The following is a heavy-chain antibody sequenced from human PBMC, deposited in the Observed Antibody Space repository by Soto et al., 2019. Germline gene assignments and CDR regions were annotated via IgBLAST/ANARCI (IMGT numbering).Heavy chain of an antibody. D-gene: IGHD3-3*01. CDR2: IDRSGRT. J-gene: IGHJ6*02. CDR1: SQSFSDYY. Sequence: SETLSLTCTMYSQSFSDYYWNWIRQTPGKGLEWIGEIDRSGRTKYNPSLKSRVTISVDTSKNQVSLKLSSVTAADTAVYYCARGYYDGRHGLDVWGQGTTVTVSS. CDR3: ARGYYDGRHGLDV. V-gene: IGHV4-34*01.